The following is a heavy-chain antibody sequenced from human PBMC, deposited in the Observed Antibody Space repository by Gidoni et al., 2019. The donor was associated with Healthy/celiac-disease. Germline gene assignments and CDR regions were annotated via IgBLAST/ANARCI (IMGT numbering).Heavy chain of an antibody. Sequence: QVQLVESGGGLVKPGGSLRLSCAASGFTFRDYYMSWIRQAPGKGLEWVSYISSSSSYTNYADSVKGRFTISRDNAKNSLYLQMNSLRAEDTAVYYCARESNYDSSAGYFDYWGQGTLVTVSS. CDR3: ARESNYDSSAGYFDY. CDR1: GFTFRDYY. J-gene: IGHJ4*02. V-gene: IGHV3-11*05. D-gene: IGHD4-4*01. CDR2: ISSSSSYT.